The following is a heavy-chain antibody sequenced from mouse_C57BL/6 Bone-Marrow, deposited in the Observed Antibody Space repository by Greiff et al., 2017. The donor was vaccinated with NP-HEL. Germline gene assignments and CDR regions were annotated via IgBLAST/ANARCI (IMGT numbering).Heavy chain of an antibody. CDR2: ISSGGSYT. CDR3: ARPFYDYDAAY. D-gene: IGHD2-4*01. J-gene: IGHJ3*01. CDR1: GFTFSSYG. V-gene: IGHV5-6*01. Sequence: EVKLMESGGDLVKPGGSLKLSCAASGFTFSSYGMSWVRQTPDKRLEWVATISSGGSYTYYPDSVKGRFTISRDNAKNTLYLQMSSLKSEDTAMYYCARPFYDYDAAYWGQGTLVTVSA.